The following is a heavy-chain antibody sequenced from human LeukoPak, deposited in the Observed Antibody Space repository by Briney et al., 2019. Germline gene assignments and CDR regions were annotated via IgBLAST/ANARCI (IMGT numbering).Heavy chain of an antibody. Sequence: ASVKVSCKASGYTFTSYGISWVRQAPGQGLEWMGWISAYNGNTNYAQKLQGRVTMTTDTSTSTAYMELRSLRSDDTAVYYCASTPNYYDSSGYRRYYFDYWGQGTLVTVSS. V-gene: IGHV1-18*01. D-gene: IGHD3-22*01. CDR3: ASTPNYYDSSGYRRYYFDY. CDR2: ISAYNGNT. CDR1: GYTFTSYG. J-gene: IGHJ4*02.